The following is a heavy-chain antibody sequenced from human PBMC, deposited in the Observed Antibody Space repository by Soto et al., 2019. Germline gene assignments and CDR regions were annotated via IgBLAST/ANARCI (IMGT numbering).Heavy chain of an antibody. J-gene: IGHJ5*02. CDR2: IYYSGST. CDR3: SRSPRPDYWIDP. V-gene: IGHV4-30-4*01. CDR1: GGSINRGDCY. D-gene: IGHD1-26*01. Sequence: QVQLQESGPGLVKPSQTLSLTCTVSGGSINRGDCYWSWIRQPPGKGLEWIGYIYYSGSTYYNPSLKSRVSMSLDTSKNQFSLKPYSGTAADTAVYFWSRSPRPDYWIDPWGQGNLVT.